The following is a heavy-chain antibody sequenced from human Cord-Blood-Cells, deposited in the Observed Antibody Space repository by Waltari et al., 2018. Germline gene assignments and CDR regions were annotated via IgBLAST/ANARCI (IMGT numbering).Heavy chain of an antibody. V-gene: IGHV4-30-2*01. J-gene: IGHJ6*02. CDR2: TYHREST. D-gene: IGHD3-3*01. CDR3: ARDRKDFWSGYYYYYGMDV. Sequence: QLQLQESGSGLVKPSQTLSLTCAVSGASISSGGYSWSCIRQPPGKVLEWIGYTYHRESTYYNPSRKSRVTISVDRSKNQFSLKLSSVTAADTAVYYCARDRKDFWSGYYYYYGMDVWGQGTTVTVSS. CDR1: GASISSGGYS.